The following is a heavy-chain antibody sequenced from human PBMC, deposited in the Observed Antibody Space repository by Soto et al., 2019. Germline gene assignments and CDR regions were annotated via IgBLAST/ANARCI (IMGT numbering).Heavy chain of an antibody. CDR2: ITANGAGT. CDR3: ANYFDASCCDFDC. J-gene: IGHJ4*02. D-gene: IGHD3-16*01. V-gene: IGHV3-23*01. CDR1: GFTFSNYA. Sequence: EVQLLESGGGLGQPGGSLRLSCAASGFTFSNYAMTWVRQAPGKGLEWVSSITANGAGTYYADSVKGRFTISRDNSRCTRYLQMRSVTAEDTAVYYCANYFDASCCDFDCWGQGTLVTVSS.